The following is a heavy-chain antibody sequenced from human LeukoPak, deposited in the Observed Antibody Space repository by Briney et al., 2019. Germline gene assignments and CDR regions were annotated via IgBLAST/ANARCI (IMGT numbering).Heavy chain of an antibody. CDR1: GYTLTELS. D-gene: IGHD3-10*01. J-gene: IGHJ4*02. CDR3: ATARYGSGSYYAGPLHY. V-gene: IGHV1-24*01. CDR2: FNPEDGET. Sequence: ASVKVSCKVSGYTLTELSMHWVRQAPGKGLEWMGGFNPEDGETIYAQKFQGRVTMTEDTSTDTAYMELSSLRSEDTAVYYCATARYGSGSYYAGPLHYWGQGTLVTVSS.